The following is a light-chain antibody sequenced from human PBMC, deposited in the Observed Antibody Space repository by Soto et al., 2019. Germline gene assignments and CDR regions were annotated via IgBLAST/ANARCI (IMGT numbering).Light chain of an antibody. Sequence: EIVLTQSPGTLSLSPGERATLSCRASQSVSSSYLAWYQQKPGQAPRLLIYGASSRATGIPDRFSGSGSGTDFTLTISRPEPEDFAVYYCQQYGSSPPSNTFGQGTKLEIK. CDR3: QQYGSSPPSNT. CDR1: QSVSSSY. J-gene: IGKJ2*01. V-gene: IGKV3-20*01. CDR2: GAS.